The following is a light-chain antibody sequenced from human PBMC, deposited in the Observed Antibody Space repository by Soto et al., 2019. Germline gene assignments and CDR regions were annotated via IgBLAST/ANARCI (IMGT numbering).Light chain of an antibody. CDR2: DTS. CDR3: QQYYTYSGT. V-gene: IGKV1-5*01. Sequence: DIPMTQSPSTLSASVGDRVTITCRASQSISSWLAWYQHKPGKAPKLLIYDTSNLESGVPSRFSGSGSGTEFTLTISSLQPDDFASYYCQQYYTYSGTFGQGTKQDIK. CDR1: QSISSW. J-gene: IGKJ2*01.